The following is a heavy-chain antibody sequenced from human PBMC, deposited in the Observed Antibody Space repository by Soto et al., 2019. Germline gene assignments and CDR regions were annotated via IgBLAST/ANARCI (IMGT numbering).Heavy chain of an antibody. CDR1: GGTFSSYA. Sequence: ASVKVSCKASGGTFSSYAISWVRQAPGQGLEWMGGIIPIFGTANYAQKFQGRVTITADKSTSTAYMELNSLRAEDTAVYYCARELGYCSSTSCYKGYYGMDVWGPGTTVTVSS. CDR2: IIPIFGTA. D-gene: IGHD2-2*02. J-gene: IGHJ6*02. V-gene: IGHV1-69*06. CDR3: ARELGYCSSTSCYKGYYGMDV.